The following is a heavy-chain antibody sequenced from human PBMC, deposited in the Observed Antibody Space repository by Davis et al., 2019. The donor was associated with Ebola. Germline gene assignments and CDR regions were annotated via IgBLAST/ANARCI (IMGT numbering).Heavy chain of an antibody. J-gene: IGHJ5*02. CDR1: GFTFSSYW. CDR3: ARQRREAYYDILTGYYMVSWFDP. V-gene: IGHV3-7*01. D-gene: IGHD3-9*01. Sequence: GGSLRLSCAASGFTFSSYWMSWVRQAPGKGLEWVANIKQDGSEKYYVDSVKGRFTISRDNAKNSLYLQMNSLRAEDTAVYYCARQRREAYYDILTGYYMVSWFDPWGQGTLVTVSS. CDR2: IKQDGSEK.